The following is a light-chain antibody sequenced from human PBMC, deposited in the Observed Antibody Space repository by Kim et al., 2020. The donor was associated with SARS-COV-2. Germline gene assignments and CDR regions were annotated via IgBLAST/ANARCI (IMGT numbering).Light chain of an antibody. CDR2: QDK. J-gene: IGLJ2*01. V-gene: IGLV3-1*01. CDR3: QAWDTTVV. CDR1: QLGDKY. Sequence: VPVSQGQTPTITCSANQLGDKYVCWYQQRPGQSPVLVIYQDKNRPSGIPERFSGSNSGNTATLTISGTQAMDEADYYCQAWDTTVVFGGGTQLTVL.